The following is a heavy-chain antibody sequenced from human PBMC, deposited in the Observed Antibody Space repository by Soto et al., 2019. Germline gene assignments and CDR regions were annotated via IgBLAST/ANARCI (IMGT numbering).Heavy chain of an antibody. Sequence: SETLSLTCTASGGSISGYYWSWIRQPPGKELQWIGYIYYSGHTNYSPSLKSRVTISVDTYKNQFSLKLNSVTAAYTAVYYCASLRGPVYGMDVWGQGTTVTVSS. D-gene: IGHD2-15*01. CDR1: GGSISGYY. J-gene: IGHJ6*02. CDR2: IYYSGHT. V-gene: IGHV4-59*01. CDR3: ASLRGPVYGMDV.